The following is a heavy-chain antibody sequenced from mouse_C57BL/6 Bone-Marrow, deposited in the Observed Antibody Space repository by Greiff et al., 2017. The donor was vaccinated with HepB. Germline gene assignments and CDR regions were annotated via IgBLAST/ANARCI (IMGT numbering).Heavy chain of an antibody. D-gene: IGHD2-3*01. CDR1: GYTFTDYY. Sequence: QVQLQQSGAELVRPGASVKLSCKASGYTFTDYYINWVKQRPGQGLEWIARIYPGSGNTYYNEKFKGKATLTAEKSSSTAYMQLSSLTSEDSAVYFCARAYDGYSFADWGQGTLVTVSA. CDR2: IYPGSGNT. V-gene: IGHV1-76*01. CDR3: ARAYDGYSFAD. J-gene: IGHJ3*01.